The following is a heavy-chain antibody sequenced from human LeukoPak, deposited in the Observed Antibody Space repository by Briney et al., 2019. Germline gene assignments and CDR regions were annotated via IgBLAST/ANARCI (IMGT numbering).Heavy chain of an antibody. D-gene: IGHD6-13*01. J-gene: IGHJ4*02. CDR3: ESERGSSWYGEY. CDR1: ASSSTSNY. V-gene: IGHV1-2*02. CDR2: INPSSGGT. Sequence: GASVKVSCETSASSSTSNYIHSVGQAPGQGLEWMGWINPSSGGTEYAQKFQGRVTMTGDTSISTAYMEMSRIRSDDTAVYFCESERGSSWYGEYWVQGTLVTVSS.